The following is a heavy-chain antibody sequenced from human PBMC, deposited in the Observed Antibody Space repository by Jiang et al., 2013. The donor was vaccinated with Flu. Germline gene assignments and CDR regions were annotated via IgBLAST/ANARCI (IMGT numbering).Heavy chain of an antibody. V-gene: IGHV4-34*01. CDR1: GGSFSGYY. D-gene: IGHD3-10*01. CDR3: ARGRRVYGSGDWFDP. Sequence: LKPSETLSLTCAVYGGSFSGYYWSWIRQPPGKGLEWIGEINHSGSTNYNPSLKSRVTISVDTSKNQFSLKLSSVTAADTAVYYCARGRRVYGSGDWFDPWGQGTLVTVSS. J-gene: IGHJ5*02. CDR2: INHSGST.